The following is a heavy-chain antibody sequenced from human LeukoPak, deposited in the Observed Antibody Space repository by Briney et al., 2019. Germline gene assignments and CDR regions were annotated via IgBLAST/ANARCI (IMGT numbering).Heavy chain of an antibody. CDR2: IIPIFGTA. CDR3: ARGTLEYGFDY. D-gene: IGHD3-10*01. V-gene: IGHV1-69*13. Sequence: ASVKVSCKASGGTSSSYAISWVRQAPGQGLEWMGGIIPIFGTANYAQKFQGRVTITADESTSTAYMELSSLRSEDTAVYYCARGTLEYGFDYWGQGTLVTVSS. CDR1: GGTSSSYA. J-gene: IGHJ4*02.